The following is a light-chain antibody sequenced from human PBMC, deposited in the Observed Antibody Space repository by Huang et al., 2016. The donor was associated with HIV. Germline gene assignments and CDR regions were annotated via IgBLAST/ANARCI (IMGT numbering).Light chain of an antibody. V-gene: IGKV1-39*01. J-gene: IGKJ3*01. CDR1: QSIDTF. CDR2: AAS. CDR3: QQSSAIAHFT. Sequence: DIQMTQSPSSLSASIGDRVTLTCRASQSIDTFLNWYQSKPGEAPKLLIYAASTLQSGVPSRFSGSGSGTDFILTINSLQPEDFGTYYCQQSSAIAHFTFGPGTKVDIK.